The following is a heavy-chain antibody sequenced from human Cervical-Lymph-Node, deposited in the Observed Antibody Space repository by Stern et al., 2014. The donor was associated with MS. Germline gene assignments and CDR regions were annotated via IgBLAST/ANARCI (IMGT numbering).Heavy chain of an antibody. CDR3: ARGGGLVGYFDY. D-gene: IGHD1-26*01. CDR2: ITPVFGTT. Sequence: QVQLVQSGAEVKKPGSSVKVSCKASGDTFSSYAINWVRQVPGQGLEWMGGITPVFGTTNYAQKFQGRVTITADKSTNTAYMELRTLRSDDTAVYYCARGGGLVGYFDYWGQGTLVSVSS. V-gene: IGHV1-69*06. J-gene: IGHJ4*02. CDR1: GDTFSSYA.